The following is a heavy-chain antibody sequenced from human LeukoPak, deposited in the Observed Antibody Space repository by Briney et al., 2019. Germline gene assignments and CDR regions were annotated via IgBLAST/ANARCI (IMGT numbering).Heavy chain of an antibody. CDR3: ATAEKWPGGGSYYENWFDP. CDR1: GGSFSGYY. V-gene: IGHV4-30-4*08. CDR2: IYYSGST. D-gene: IGHD1-26*01. Sequence: NPSETLSLTCAVYGGSFSGYYWSWIRQPPGKGLEWIGYIYYSGSTYYNPSLKSRVTISVDTSKNQFSLKLSSVTAADTAVYYCATAEKWPGGGSYYENWFDPWGQGTLVTVSS. J-gene: IGHJ5*02.